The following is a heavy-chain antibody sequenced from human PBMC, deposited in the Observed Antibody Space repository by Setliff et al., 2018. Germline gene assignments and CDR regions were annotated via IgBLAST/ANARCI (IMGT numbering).Heavy chain of an antibody. J-gene: IGHJ6*03. CDR3: ARRGQVTMVRGVTAPASYYYHYMDV. D-gene: IGHD3-10*01. Sequence: VASVKVSCKASGYTFTGYYMHWVRQAPGQGLEWMGWINPNSGGTNYAQKFQGRVTMTRDTSISTAYMELSRLRSDDTAVYYCARRGQVTMVRGVTAPASYYYHYMDVWGKGTTVTVSS. V-gene: IGHV1-2*02. CDR1: GYTFTGYY. CDR2: INPNSGGT.